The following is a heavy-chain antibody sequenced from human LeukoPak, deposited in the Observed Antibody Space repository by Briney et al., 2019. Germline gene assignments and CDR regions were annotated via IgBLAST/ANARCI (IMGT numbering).Heavy chain of an antibody. CDR2: INPSGGST. CDR3: ASPLVYSSSSGLYFDY. Sequence: ASVKVSCKASGYTFTSYYMHWVRQAPGQGLEWMGIINPSGGSTSYAQKFQGRVTMTRDKSTSTAYMELSSLRSEDTAVYYCASPLVYSSSSGLYFDYWGQGTLVTVSS. V-gene: IGHV1-46*01. D-gene: IGHD6-6*01. J-gene: IGHJ4*02. CDR1: GYTFTSYY.